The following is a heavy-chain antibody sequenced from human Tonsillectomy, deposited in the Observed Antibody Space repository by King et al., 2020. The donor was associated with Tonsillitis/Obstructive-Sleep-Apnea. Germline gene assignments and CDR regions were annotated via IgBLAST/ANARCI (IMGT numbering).Heavy chain of an antibody. CDR2: IIPILGIA. Sequence: QLVQSGAEVKKPGSSVKVSCKASGGTFSSYGISWVRQAPGQGLEWMGGIIPILGIANYAQKFQDRVTITADKSTSTAYMELSSLRSEDTAVYYCASQNYDYVWGSYRFPFDYWGQGTLVTVSS. CDR3: ASQNYDYVWGSYRFPFDY. D-gene: IGHD3-16*02. CDR1: GGTFSSYG. V-gene: IGHV1-69*10. J-gene: IGHJ4*02.